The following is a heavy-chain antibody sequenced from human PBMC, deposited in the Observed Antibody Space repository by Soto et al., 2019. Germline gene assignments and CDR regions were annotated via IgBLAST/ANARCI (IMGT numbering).Heavy chain of an antibody. Sequence: QVQLVESGGGVVQPGRSLRLSCAASGFTFSSYAMHWVRQAPGKGLEWVAVMSYDGSNKYYADSVKGRFTISRDNSKNPLYLEMNSLRAEDKALDFCARDKSPENRCWHHRNFCYLGQGTLVTVSS. CDR1: GFTFSSYA. V-gene: IGHV3-30-3*01. CDR3: ARDKSPENRCWHHRNFCY. J-gene: IGHJ4*02. D-gene: IGHD6-13*01. CDR2: MSYDGSNK.